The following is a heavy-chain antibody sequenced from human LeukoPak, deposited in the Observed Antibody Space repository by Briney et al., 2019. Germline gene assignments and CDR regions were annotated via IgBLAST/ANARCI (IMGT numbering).Heavy chain of an antibody. CDR3: ARVNYGSGSLDY. V-gene: IGHV4-30-2*01. CDR1: GGSISSYS. CDR2: IYHSGST. D-gene: IGHD3-10*01. J-gene: IGHJ4*02. Sequence: SETLSLTCTVSGGSISSYSWSWIRQPPGKGLEWIGYIYHSGSTYYNPSLKSRVTISVDRSKNQFSLKLSSVTAADTAVYYCARVNYGSGSLDYWGQGTLVTVSS.